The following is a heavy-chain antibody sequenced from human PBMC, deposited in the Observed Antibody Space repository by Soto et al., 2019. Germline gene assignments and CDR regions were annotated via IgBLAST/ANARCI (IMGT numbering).Heavy chain of an antibody. D-gene: IGHD1-26*01. J-gene: IGHJ4*02. CDR2: VIPIFGTA. CDR1: GGTFSSYA. V-gene: IGHV1-69*13. CDR3: ASVGSTRIDY. Sequence: GASVKVSCKASGGTFSSYAISWVRQAPGQGLEWMGGVIPIFGTANYAQKFQGRVTITADESTSTAYMELSSLRSEDTAVYYCASVGSTRIDYWGQGTLVTVSS.